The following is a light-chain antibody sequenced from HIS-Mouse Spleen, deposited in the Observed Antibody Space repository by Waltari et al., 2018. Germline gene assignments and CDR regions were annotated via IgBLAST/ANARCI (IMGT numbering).Light chain of an antibody. V-gene: IGLV3-10*01. CDR2: EDS. J-gene: IGLJ2*01. CDR1: ALPKKL. Sequence: SYELTQPPSVSVSPGQTARITCSGDALPKKLAYWYHTKSGQAPVLVIYEDSKRPSGIPERFSGASSGTMATLTISGAQVEDEADYYCYSTDSSGNHRVFGGGTKLTVL. CDR3: YSTDSSGNHRV.